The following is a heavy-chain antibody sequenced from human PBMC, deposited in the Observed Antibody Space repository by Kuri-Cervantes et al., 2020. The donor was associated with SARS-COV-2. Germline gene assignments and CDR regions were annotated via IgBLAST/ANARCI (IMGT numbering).Heavy chain of an antibody. CDR2: IRQDAGDK. D-gene: IGHD3-16*01. J-gene: IGHJ4*02. V-gene: IGHV3-7*01. Sequence: GGSLRLSCAASGFTFSSYWMAWVRQAPGEGLEWVANIRQDAGDKNCVDSVRGRFTISRDNAKNSLYLQMNSLGAEDTAVYYCARDHGGALDSWGQGTLVTVSS. CDR3: ARDHGGALDS. CDR1: GFTFSSYW.